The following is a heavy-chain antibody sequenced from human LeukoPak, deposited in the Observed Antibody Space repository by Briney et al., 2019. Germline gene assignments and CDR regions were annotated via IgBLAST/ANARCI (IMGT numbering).Heavy chain of an antibody. Sequence: PSETLSLTCTVSGGSIGSYYWSWIRQPPGKGLEWIGYIYYSGSTNYNPSLKSRVTISVDTSKNQFSLKLSSVTAADTAVYYCARSLRRIAAAGNWFDPWGQGTLVTVSS. CDR2: IYYSGST. CDR3: ARSLRRIAAAGNWFDP. CDR1: GGSIGSYY. D-gene: IGHD6-13*01. J-gene: IGHJ5*02. V-gene: IGHV4-59*01.